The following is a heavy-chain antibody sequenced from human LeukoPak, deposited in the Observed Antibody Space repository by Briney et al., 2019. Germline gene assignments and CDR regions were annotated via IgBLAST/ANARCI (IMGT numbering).Heavy chain of an antibody. J-gene: IGHJ4*02. Sequence: GLEWVAKIKQDGSEKYYVDSAKGRFTISRDNAKKSLYLQMNSLRAEDTAVYCARDVANFDYWGQGTLVTVSS. V-gene: IGHV3-7*04. CDR2: IKQDGSEK. CDR3: ARDVANFDY.